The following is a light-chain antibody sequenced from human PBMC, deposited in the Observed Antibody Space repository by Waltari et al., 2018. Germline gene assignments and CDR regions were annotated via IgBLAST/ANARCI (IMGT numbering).Light chain of an antibody. CDR1: QCISSW. J-gene: IGKJ1*01. CDR3: QQYNSYSLTGT. Sequence: DIQMTQCPSPLSASVGDRATIPCRAMQCISSWLAWYQQKPGKAPKLLNYKASSLQSGVPSRFSGGRSGTDFTHTISSLQPDDFATYYCQQYNSYSLTGTFGQGPKVDIK. V-gene: IGKV1-5*03. CDR2: KAS.